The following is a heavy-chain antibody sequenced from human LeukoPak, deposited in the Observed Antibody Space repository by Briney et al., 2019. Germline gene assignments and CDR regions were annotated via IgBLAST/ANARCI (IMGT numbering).Heavy chain of an antibody. CDR2: IHYSGST. V-gene: IGHV4-59*01. Sequence: SETLSLTCTVSGXSICSYYWNWIRQAPGKGLEWIVYIHYSGSTNHNSSLKSRVTISVDTSKNQYSQKLNSVTAVDTAVYYCARDGVAGGFDFWGQGTLVTVSS. CDR3: ARDGVAGGFDF. J-gene: IGHJ4*02. D-gene: IGHD6-19*01. CDR1: GXSICSYY.